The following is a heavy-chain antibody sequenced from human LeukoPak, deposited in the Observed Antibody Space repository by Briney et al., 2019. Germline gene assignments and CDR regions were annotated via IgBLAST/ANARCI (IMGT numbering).Heavy chain of an antibody. CDR1: GFTFSSYA. V-gene: IGHV3-30-3*01. J-gene: IGHJ3*02. CDR3: ARDLLSGDAFDI. Sequence: GGSLRLSCAASGFTFSSYAMHWVRQAPGKGLEWVAVISYDGINKHYADSVKGRFTISRDNSWNTLYLQMNSLRAEDTAVYYCARDLLSGDAFDIWGQGTMVTVSS. CDR2: ISYDGINK. D-gene: IGHD1-26*01.